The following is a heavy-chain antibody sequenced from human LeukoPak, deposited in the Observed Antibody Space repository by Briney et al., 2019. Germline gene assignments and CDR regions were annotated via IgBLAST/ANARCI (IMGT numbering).Heavy chain of an antibody. V-gene: IGHV1-2*02. CDR3: ASRGGTAMVTRYFDY. CDR2: INPNSGGT. D-gene: IGHD5-18*01. Sequence: ASVKVSCKASGYTFTGYYMHWVRQAPGQGLEWMGWINPNSGGTNYAQKFQGRVTMTRDTSISTAYMELSRLRSDDTAVYSCASRGGTAMVTRYFDYWGQGTLVTVSS. CDR1: GYTFTGYY. J-gene: IGHJ4*02.